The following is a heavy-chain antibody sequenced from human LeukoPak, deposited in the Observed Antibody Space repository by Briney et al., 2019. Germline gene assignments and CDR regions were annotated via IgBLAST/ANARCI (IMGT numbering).Heavy chain of an antibody. D-gene: IGHD4-11*01. CDR2: INTNTGNP. CDR3: ARGLTTTGHYYYYYMDV. V-gene: IGHV7-4-1*02. CDR1: GYTFTSYA. J-gene: IGHJ6*03. Sequence: ASVKVSCKASGYTFTSYAMYWVRQAPGQGLEWMGWINTNTGNPTYAQGFTGRFVFSLDTSVSTAYLQISSLKAEDTAVYYCARGLTTTGHYYYYYMDVWGKGTTVTVSS.